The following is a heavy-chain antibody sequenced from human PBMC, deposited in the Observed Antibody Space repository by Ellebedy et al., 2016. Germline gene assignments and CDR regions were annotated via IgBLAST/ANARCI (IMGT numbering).Heavy chain of an antibody. CDR1: GLSLGSSEVA. Sequence: SGPTLVKPTQTLTLTCTFSGLSLGSSEVAVGWIRQPPGKGLEWLALIYWNDDERYSPSLKSRLTITKDTSKNQVVLTMTNMDPVDTATYYCARIMGDWGRYYFDHWGQGALVTVSS. V-gene: IGHV2-5*01. D-gene: IGHD3-16*01. CDR3: ARIMGDWGRYYFDH. CDR2: IYWNDDE. J-gene: IGHJ4*02.